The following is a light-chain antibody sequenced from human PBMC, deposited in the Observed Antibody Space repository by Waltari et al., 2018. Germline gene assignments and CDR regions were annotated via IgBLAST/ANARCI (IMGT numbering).Light chain of an antibody. CDR2: SNN. CDR1: SSNIASKS. J-gene: IGLJ2*01. CDR3: ATWDDSLNGL. Sequence: SVLTQPPSLSGTPVQWVPISCSRSSSNIASKSVNWYQQVPGTAPKLLIYSNNQRPSGVPVRFSGSKSGTSASLAISGLQSEDEADYYCATWDDSLNGLFGGGTKLTVL. V-gene: IGLV1-44*01.